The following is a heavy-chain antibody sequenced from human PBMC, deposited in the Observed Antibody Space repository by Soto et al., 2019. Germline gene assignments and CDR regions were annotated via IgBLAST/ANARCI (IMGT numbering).Heavy chain of an antibody. CDR2: IYYSGST. D-gene: IGHD3-16*01. CDR1: GGSISSGGYY. CDR3: AREGGLRVWGAFDI. V-gene: IGHV4-31*03. Sequence: SETLSLTCTVSGGSISSGGYYWSWIRQHPGKGLEWIGYIYYSGSTYYNPSLKSRVTISVDTSKNQFSLKLSSVTAADTAVYYCAREGGLRVWGAFDIWGQGTMVTVSS. J-gene: IGHJ3*02.